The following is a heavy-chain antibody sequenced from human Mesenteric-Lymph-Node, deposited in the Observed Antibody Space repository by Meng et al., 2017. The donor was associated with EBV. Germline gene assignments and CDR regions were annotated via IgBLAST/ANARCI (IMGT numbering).Heavy chain of an antibody. D-gene: IGHD3-16*01. Sequence: QVLLQRWGEGLLKPSETRSLTCAVYRGSFSGFYWSWIRQPPGKGLEWIGEINHSGSTNYNPSLKSRVTISVDTSKNQFSLKLSSVTAADTAVYYCARGNFGRAGQLRLGQQEIDYWGQGTLVTVSS. J-gene: IGHJ4*02. V-gene: IGHV4-34*01. CDR3: ARGNFGRAGQLRLGQQEIDY. CDR1: RGSFSGFY. CDR2: INHSGST.